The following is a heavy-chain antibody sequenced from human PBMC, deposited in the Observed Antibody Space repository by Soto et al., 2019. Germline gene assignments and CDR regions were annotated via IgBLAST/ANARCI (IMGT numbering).Heavy chain of an antibody. V-gene: IGHV3-21*01. J-gene: IGHJ4*02. CDR3: ARDSCSSTSCFD. CDR1: GFTFSSYS. CDR2: ISSSSSYI. D-gene: IGHD2-2*01. Sequence: EMQLVESGGGLVKPGGSLRLSCAASGFTFSSYSMNWVRQAPGKGLEWVSSISSSSSYIYYADSVKGRFTISRDNAKNTLCLQMNSLRAEDTAVYYCARDSCSSTSCFDWGQGTLVTVSS.